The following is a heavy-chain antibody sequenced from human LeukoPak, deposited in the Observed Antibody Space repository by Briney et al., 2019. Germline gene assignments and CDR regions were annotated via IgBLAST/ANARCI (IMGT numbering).Heavy chain of an antibody. CDR2: ISTMSNYI. D-gene: IGHD5-12*01. CDR3: SRDRLGGLDL. Sequence: PGGSLRLSCAASGFDFSTYAINWVRQAPGKGLEWVSSISTMSNYIFYGDSVKGRFTISRDNAKNPVYLQMNSLRPEDTAVYYCSRDRLGGLDLWGQGTLVTVSS. CDR1: GFDFSTYA. V-gene: IGHV3-21*01. J-gene: IGHJ5*02.